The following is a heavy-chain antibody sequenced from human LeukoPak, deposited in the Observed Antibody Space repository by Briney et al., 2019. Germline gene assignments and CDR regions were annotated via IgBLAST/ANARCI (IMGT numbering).Heavy chain of an antibody. CDR3: ARIDYGDYERVMDV. D-gene: IGHD4-17*01. CDR2: IRYDGSNK. CDR1: GFTFSSYG. J-gene: IGHJ6*03. Sequence: GGSLRLSCAASGFTFSSYGMHWVRQAPGKGLEWVAFIRYDGSNKYYADSVKGRFTISRDNSKNTLYLQMNSLRAEDTAVYYCARIDYGDYERVMDVWGKGTTVTISS. V-gene: IGHV3-30*02.